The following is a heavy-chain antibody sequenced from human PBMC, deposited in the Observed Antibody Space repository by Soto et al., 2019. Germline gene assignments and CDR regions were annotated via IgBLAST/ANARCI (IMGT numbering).Heavy chain of an antibody. V-gene: IGHV1-46*01. CDR1: GYTFTSYY. J-gene: IGHJ6*02. D-gene: IGHD2-15*01. Sequence: ASVKVSCKASGYTFTSYYMHWVRQAPGQGLEWMGIINPSGGSTSYAQKFQGRVTMTRDTSTSTVYMELSSPRSEDTAVYYCATGFGSRYCSGGSCYSYPPPYYYYGMDVWGQGTTVTVSS. CDR2: INPSGGST. CDR3: ATGFGSRYCSGGSCYSYPPPYYYYGMDV.